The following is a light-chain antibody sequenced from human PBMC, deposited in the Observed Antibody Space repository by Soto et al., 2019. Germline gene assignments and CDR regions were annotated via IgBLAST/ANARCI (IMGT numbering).Light chain of an antibody. V-gene: IGKV3-20*01. J-gene: IGKJ1*01. CDR3: QQYDSTPRT. CDR2: GAS. Sequence: IVLTQSPVTLSLSPGERATLSCRASQSIYNNNLAWYQQRPGQAPSLLIYGASTRATGIPDRFRGSGSGTDFTLTITRLEPEDSATYYCQQYDSTPRTFGRGTKVE. CDR1: QSIYNNN.